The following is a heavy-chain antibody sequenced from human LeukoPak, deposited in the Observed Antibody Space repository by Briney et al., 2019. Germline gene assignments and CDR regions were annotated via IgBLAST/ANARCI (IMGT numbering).Heavy chain of an antibody. CDR1: GGSFSGYD. CDR2: INDSQST. CDR3: TRGLSSVCSGGSCLPSRAFDI. J-gene: IGHJ3*02. V-gene: IGHV4-34*01. Sequence: SETLSLTCAVYGGSFSGYDWSSIRRPPGKGLEWIGEINDSQSTNYNPSLKSRVTISVDTSKNQFSLKLTSVTAADTAVYYCTRGLSSVCSGGSCLPSRAFDIWGQGTMVTVSS. D-gene: IGHD2-15*01.